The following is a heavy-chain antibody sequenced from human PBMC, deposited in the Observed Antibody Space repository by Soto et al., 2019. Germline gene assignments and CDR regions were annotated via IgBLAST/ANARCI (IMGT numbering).Heavy chain of an antibody. V-gene: IGHV3-7*05. CDR2: IKTDGSEK. D-gene: IGHD3-10*01. CDR1: RFTFSDYW. Sequence: EVQLVESGGGLVQPGGSLRLSCAASRFTFSDYWMSWVRQAPGKGLECVANIKTDGSEKYYVDPVKGRFTISRDNANNSLYLQMNSLRAEDTAVYYCASSMGRGGNDYWGQGTLVAVSS. J-gene: IGHJ4*02. CDR3: ASSMGRGGNDY.